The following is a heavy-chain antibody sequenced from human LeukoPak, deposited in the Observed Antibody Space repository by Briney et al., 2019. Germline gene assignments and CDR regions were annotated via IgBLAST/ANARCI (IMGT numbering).Heavy chain of an antibody. CDR3: AKDQPKSHNAFDI. J-gene: IGHJ3*02. Sequence: GGSLRLSCAASGFSFSSSGMHWVRQAPGKGLEWAAVIWYDGSDKDYADSVKGRFIISRDNSKNTLYLQMNSLRAEDTAVYYCAKDQPKSHNAFDIWGQGTMVTVSS. CDR2: IWYDGSDK. V-gene: IGHV3-33*06. CDR1: GFSFSSSG.